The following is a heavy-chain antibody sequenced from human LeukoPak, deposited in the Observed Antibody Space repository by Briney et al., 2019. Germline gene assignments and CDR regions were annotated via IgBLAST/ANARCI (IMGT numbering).Heavy chain of an antibody. V-gene: IGHV3-23*01. CDR2: ISASGP. J-gene: IGHJ4*02. CDR1: GFTFSRLA. Sequence: GGSLRLSCAASGFTFSRLAMTWVRQAPGKGLEWVSTISASGPYYADAVRGRFTIPRDTSTNTLSLQMDSLRAEDTSLYHCARGRRTAYYFDYWGQGTLVTVSS. CDR3: ARGRRTAYYFDY.